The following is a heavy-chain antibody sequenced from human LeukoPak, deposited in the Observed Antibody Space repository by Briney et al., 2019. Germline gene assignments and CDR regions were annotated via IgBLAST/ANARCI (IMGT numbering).Heavy chain of an antibody. CDR3: ARDRWGLLGGDF. V-gene: IGHV3-7*04. Sequence: GGSLRLSCAASGFSFSTYWMSWVRQAPGKGLEWVASITQDGSEKYHVDSVKGRFTISRDNAKNSLYLQMNSLRAEDTAVYYCARDRWGLLGGDFWGQGTLVTVSS. J-gene: IGHJ4*02. CDR2: ITQDGSEK. CDR1: GFSFSTYW. D-gene: IGHD2-8*01.